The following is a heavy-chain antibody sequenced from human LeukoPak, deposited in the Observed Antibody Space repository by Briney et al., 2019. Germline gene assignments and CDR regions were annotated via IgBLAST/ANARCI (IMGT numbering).Heavy chain of an antibody. Sequence: PSETLSLTCTVSGGSISSDDYYWSWIRQPPGEGLEWIGYIYYSGSTYYNPSLKSRLTISVDTSKNQFSLKLSSVTAADAAVYYCARGPRMYLWGQGTLVTVSS. J-gene: IGHJ4*02. V-gene: IGHV4-30-4*01. CDR1: GGSISSDDYY. D-gene: IGHD2-8*01. CDR3: ARGPRMYL. CDR2: IYYSGST.